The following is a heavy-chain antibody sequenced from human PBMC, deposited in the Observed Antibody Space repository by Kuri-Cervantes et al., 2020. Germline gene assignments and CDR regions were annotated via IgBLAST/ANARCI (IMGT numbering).Heavy chain of an antibody. V-gene: IGHV1-18*01. CDR3: ARGLVDFYYYMDV. Sequence: ASVKVSCKASSYTFTSYAISWVRQAPGQGLEWMGWITVYNGNTKYAQNLQSRVTMTTDTSTNTAYMELRGLRSDDTAVYYCARGLVDFYYYMDVWGKGTTVTVSS. CDR1: SYTFTSYA. J-gene: IGHJ6*03. CDR2: ITVYNGNT. D-gene: IGHD1-26*01.